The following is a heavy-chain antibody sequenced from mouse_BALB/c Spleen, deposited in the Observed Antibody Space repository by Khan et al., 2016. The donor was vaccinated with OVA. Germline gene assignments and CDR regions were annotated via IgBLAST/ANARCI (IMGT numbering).Heavy chain of an antibody. J-gene: IGHJ2*01. CDR1: GYSFTGYF. CDR2: INPHIGET. Sequence: QLQQSGPELVKPGASVKISCKASGYSFTGYFMNWVMQSHGKSLEWIGRINPHIGETFYNPKFKGKATLTVDESSSTAHMELRSLSSEDSAVYYCSRIYRSDFDYWGQGTTLTVSS. D-gene: IGHD1-1*01. CDR3: SRIYRSDFDY. V-gene: IGHV1-20*02.